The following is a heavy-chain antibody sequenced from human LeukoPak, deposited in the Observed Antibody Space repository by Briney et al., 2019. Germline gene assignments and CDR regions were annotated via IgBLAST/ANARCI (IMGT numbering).Heavy chain of an antibody. CDR3: AREGLEMATNSHPSPLYYFDY. CDR2: IIPIFGTT. V-gene: IGHV1-69*13. J-gene: IGHJ4*02. D-gene: IGHD5-24*01. Sequence: SVKVSCKTSGGTFSSYAISWVRQAPGQGLEWMGGIIPIFGTTNYAQKFQGRATITADESTSTAYMELSSLRSEDTAVYYCAREGLEMATNSHPSPLYYFDYWGQGTLVTVSS. CDR1: GGTFSSYA.